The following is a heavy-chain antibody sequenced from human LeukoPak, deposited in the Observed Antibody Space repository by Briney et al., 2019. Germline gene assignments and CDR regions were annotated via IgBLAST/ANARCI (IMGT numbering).Heavy chain of an antibody. CDR3: AREGSGYADAFDI. D-gene: IGHD5-12*01. V-gene: IGHV3-23*01. CDR2: ISGSAGST. CDR1: GLTFSSYA. Sequence: GGSLRLSCAASGLTFSSYAMTWVRQAPGKGLEWVSTISGSAGSTYYADSVKGRFTISRDISKNTLYLQMNSLRVEDTALYYCAREGSGYADAFDIWGQGTMVTVSS. J-gene: IGHJ3*02.